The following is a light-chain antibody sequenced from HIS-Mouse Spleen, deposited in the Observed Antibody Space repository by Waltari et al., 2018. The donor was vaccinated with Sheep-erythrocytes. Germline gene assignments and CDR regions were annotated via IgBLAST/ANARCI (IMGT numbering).Light chain of an antibody. J-gene: IGLJ3*02. CDR1: SRDVASYNL. CDR2: EGS. V-gene: IGLV2-23*01. CDR3: CSYAGSSTPWV. Sequence: QAALTQPASVSGSPGQSITIPCTGTSRDVASYNLVSLYQQNPGKAPQLMIYEGSKRPSGVSNRFSGSKSGNTASLTISGLQAEDEADYYCCSYAGSSTPWVFGGGTKLTVL.